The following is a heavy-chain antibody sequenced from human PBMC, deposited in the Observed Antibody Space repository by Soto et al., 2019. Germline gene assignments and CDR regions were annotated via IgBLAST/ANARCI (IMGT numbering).Heavy chain of an antibody. CDR2: ISDSGATT. D-gene: IGHD6-19*01. V-gene: IGHV3-23*01. CDR3: AKEDTSSGSLDY. J-gene: IGHJ4*02. CDR1: GFPFGENA. Sequence: GGSLRLSCAASGFPFGENAMSWVRQAPGKGLEWVSGISDSGATTYYADSVGGRFTISRDNSKNTLYLQMKSLRAEDSASYYCAKEDTSSGSLDYWGQGALVTVSS.